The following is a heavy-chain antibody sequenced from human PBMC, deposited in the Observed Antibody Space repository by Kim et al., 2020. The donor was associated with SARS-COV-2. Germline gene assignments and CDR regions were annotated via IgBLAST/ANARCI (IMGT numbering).Heavy chain of an antibody. D-gene: IGHD3-9*01. Sequence: ASVKVSCKASGYTFTSYGISWVRQAPGQGLEWMGWISAYNGNTNYAQKLQGRVTMTTDTSTSTAYMELRSLRSDDTAVYYCARPYYDILTGYSLPDYWGQGTLVTVSS. J-gene: IGHJ4*02. CDR3: ARPYYDILTGYSLPDY. V-gene: IGHV1-18*04. CDR2: ISAYNGNT. CDR1: GYTFTSYG.